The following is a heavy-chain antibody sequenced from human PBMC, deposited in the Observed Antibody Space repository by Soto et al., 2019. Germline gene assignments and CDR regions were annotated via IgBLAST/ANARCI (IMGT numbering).Heavy chain of an antibody. D-gene: IGHD6-6*01. CDR1: GYTFTSYG. CDR2: ISAYNGNT. CDR3: ARSSGSAYWFAP. V-gene: IGHV1-18*01. Sequence: QVHPAQSGAEVKKPGASVKVSCKASGYTFTSYGISWVRQAPGQGLEWMGWISAYNGNTNYAQKLQGRVTMTTDTSTSTAYMGLRSLGSDDTAVYYCARSSGSAYWFAPWGQGTLVTVSS. J-gene: IGHJ5*02.